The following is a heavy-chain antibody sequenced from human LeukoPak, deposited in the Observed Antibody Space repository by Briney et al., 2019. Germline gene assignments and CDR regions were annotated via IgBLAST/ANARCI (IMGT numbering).Heavy chain of an antibody. V-gene: IGHV4-39*01. CDR1: GGSISSSTSY. CDR3: ARLNSPGWFDP. CDR2: IYFRGST. D-gene: IGHD4-23*01. J-gene: IGHJ5*02. Sequence: SETLSLTCTVSGGSISSSTSYWGWIRQPPGKGLEWIGNIYFRGSTYYNPSLKSRVTISVDTSKNQFSLKLSSVTAADTALYYCARLNSPGWFDPWGQGTLVTVSS.